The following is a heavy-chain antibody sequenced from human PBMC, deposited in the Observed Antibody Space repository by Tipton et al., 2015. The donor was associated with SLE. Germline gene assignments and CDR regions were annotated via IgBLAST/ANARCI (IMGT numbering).Heavy chain of an antibody. J-gene: IGHJ6*02. CDR3: APVLTGYYGMDV. V-gene: IGHV3-30*04. CDR2: ISYDGSNK. D-gene: IGHD4/OR15-4a*01. CDR1: GFTFSSYA. Sequence: RSLRLSCAASGFTFSSYAMHWVRQAPGKGLEWVAVISYDGSNKYYADSVKARFTISRDNSKNTLYLQMNSLRAEDTAVYYCAPVLTGYYGMDVWGQGTTVTVSS.